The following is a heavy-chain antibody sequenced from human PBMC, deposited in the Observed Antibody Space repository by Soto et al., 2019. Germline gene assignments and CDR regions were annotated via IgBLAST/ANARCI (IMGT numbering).Heavy chain of an antibody. J-gene: IGHJ4*02. Sequence: EVQLLESGGGLVQPGGSLRLSCAASGFTFSSYAMSWVRQAPGKGLEWVSAISGGGGSTYSADSVKGRFTISRDNSKNTLYLQMNSLRAEDTAVYHRAIHRALPYYFEYWGQGILVTVSS. CDR3: AIHRALPYYFEY. V-gene: IGHV3-23*01. CDR1: GFTFSSYA. CDR2: ISGGGGST.